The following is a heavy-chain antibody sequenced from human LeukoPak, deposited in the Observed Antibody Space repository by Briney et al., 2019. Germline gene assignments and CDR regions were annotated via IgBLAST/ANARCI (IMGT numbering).Heavy chain of an antibody. Sequence: GASVKVSCKASGYTFTSYGISWVRQAPGRGLEWMGWISAYNGNTNYAQKLQGRVTMTTDTSTSTAYMELRSLRSDDTAVYYCAREYSSSWDHGWFDPWGQGTLVTVSS. V-gene: IGHV1-18*01. J-gene: IGHJ5*02. D-gene: IGHD6-6*01. CDR2: ISAYNGNT. CDR3: AREYSSSWDHGWFDP. CDR1: GYTFTSYG.